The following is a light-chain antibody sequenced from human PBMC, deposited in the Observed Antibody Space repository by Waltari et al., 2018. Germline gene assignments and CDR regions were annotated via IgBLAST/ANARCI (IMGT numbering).Light chain of an antibody. J-gene: IGLJ2*01. Sequence: SYVVTQPSSVSVAPGQTARISCGGHDIGSKGVHWYQQRPGQAPLLVVYDDHNRPSGIPERFAGSNAGDTATLTISRVEAGDEADYYCHVWDNISAQEVFGGGTKLTVL. V-gene: IGLV3-21*02. CDR3: HVWDNISAQEV. CDR2: DDH. CDR1: DIGSKG.